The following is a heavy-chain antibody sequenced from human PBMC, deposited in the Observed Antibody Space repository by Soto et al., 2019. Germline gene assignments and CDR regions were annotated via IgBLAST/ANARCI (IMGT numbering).Heavy chain of an antibody. D-gene: IGHD6-13*01. J-gene: IGHJ4*02. V-gene: IGHV4-39*01. CDR3: ARLQTAVPHY. CDR2: IFSDGYT. Sequence: QVQLQESGPGLVMPSETLSLTCTVSGDSISGSPYYWGWIREPPGKRLEWIGSIFSDGYTVYTPSLKSRVTISVDTSKNQFSLKLTSVAAADTDTSFCARLQTAVPHYWGQGILVTVSS. CDR1: GDSISGSPYY.